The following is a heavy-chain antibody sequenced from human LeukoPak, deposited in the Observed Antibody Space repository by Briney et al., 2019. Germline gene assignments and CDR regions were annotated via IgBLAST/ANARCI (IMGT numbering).Heavy chain of an antibody. CDR3: AKDITIFGVWTDSAVDY. J-gene: IGHJ4*02. V-gene: IGHV3-30*02. CDR1: GFTFSSYG. Sequence: PGGSLRLSCAASGFTFSSYGMHWVRQAPGKGLEWVAFIRYDGSNKYYADSVKGRFTISRDNSKNTLYLQMNSLRAEDTAVYYCAKDITIFGVWTDSAVDYWGQGTLVTVSS. CDR2: IRYDGSNK. D-gene: IGHD3-3*01.